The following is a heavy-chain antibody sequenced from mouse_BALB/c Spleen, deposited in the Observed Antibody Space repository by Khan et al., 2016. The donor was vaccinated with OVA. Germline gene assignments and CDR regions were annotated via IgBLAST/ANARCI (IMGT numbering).Heavy chain of an antibody. CDR2: INTYTGEP. V-gene: IGHV9-3-1*01. CDR3: ASVGYNGTMDY. D-gene: IGHD2-14*01. CDR1: GYTFTNYG. Sequence: QIQLVQSGPELKKPGETVKISCKASGYTFTNYGMNWVKQAPGKGLKWMGWINTYTGEPTYADDFKGRFAFSLETSASTAYLQINNLKNEDTTTYFGASVGYNGTMDYWGQGTSVTVSS. J-gene: IGHJ4*01.